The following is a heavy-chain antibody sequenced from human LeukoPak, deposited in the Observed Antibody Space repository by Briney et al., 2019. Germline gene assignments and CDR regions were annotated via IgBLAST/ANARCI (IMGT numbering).Heavy chain of an antibody. CDR3: ARAGSSSWFYY. CDR2: IYYSGST. V-gene: IGHV4-59*01. CDR1: GGSIRSYY. Sequence: PSETLSLTCTVSGGSIRSYYWSWIRQPPGKGLEWIGYIYYSGSTNYNPSLKSRVTISVDTSKNQFSLKLSSVTAADTAVYYCARAGSSSWFYYWGQGTLVTVSS. J-gene: IGHJ4*02. D-gene: IGHD6-13*01.